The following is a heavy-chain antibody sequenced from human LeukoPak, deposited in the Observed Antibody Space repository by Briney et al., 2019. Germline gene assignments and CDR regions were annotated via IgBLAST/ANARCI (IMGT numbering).Heavy chain of an antibody. CDR1: GGSISSGGYY. V-gene: IGHV4-31*03. J-gene: IGHJ6*02. D-gene: IGHD3-3*01. Sequence: SETLSLTCTVSGGSISSGGYYWSWLRQHPGKGLEWIGYIYYSGSTYYNPSLKSRVTISVDTSKNQFSLKLSSVTAADTAVYYCARDRVEYYDFWSGYYDSYYYYYGMDVWGQGTTVTVSS. CDR3: ARDRVEYYDFWSGYYDSYYYYYGMDV. CDR2: IYYSGST.